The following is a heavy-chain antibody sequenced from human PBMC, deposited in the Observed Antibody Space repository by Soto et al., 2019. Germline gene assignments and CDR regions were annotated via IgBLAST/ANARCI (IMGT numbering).Heavy chain of an antibody. CDR1: GGSVSSGNYY. CDR2: IYSRGST. J-gene: IGHJ6*02. Sequence: PSETLSLTCSVSGGSVSSGNYYWTWVRRPPGKGLEWIAYIYSRGSTNYSPSLKSRVTISLDTSKNQFSLKLSSMTPADTAVYYCARALRGPYYYFYGLDVWGQGTTVTVSS. CDR3: ARALRGPYYYFYGLDV. V-gene: IGHV4-61*01. D-gene: IGHD1-26*01.